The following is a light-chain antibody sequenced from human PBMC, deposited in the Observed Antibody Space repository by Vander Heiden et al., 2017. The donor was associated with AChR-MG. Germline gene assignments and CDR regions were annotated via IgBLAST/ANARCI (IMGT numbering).Light chain of an antibody. CDR2: GNS. J-gene: IGLJ3*02. V-gene: IGLV1-40*01. Sequence: QSVLTQPPSVSGAPGQRVTISCTGSSSNIGAGYDVHWYRHVPGTAPKLLIYGNSNRPSGVPDRFSGSRSGTSASLAITGLQAEDEADYYCQSYDSSLSGWVFGGGTKLTVL. CDR3: QSYDSSLSGWV. CDR1: SSNIGAGYD.